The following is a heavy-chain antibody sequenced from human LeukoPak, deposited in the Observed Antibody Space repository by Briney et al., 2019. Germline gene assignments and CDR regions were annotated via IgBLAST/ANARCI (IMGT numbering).Heavy chain of an antibody. Sequence: PGESLKISCKGSGYSFTSYWIGWVRQMPGKGLEWMGIIYPGDSDTRYSPSFQGQVTISADKSISTAYLQWSSLKASDTAMYYCARLDAGDRSIAAAPSYYFDYWGQGTLVTVSS. CDR2: IYPGDSDT. J-gene: IGHJ4*02. D-gene: IGHD6-13*01. CDR3: ARLDAGDRSIAAAPSYYFDY. CDR1: GYSFTSYW. V-gene: IGHV5-51*01.